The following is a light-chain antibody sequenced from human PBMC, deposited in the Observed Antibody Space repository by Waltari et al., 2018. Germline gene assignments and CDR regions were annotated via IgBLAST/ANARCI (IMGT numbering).Light chain of an antibody. J-gene: IGKJ2*01. Sequence: EIVLTQSPGTLSLSPGEGATLSCWASQSVGSSYLAWFQLKPGQAPRRLIYAVSSRATVVPDRFSGSGSGTDFTLTINRLEPEDSAVYYFQQYGSPPYTFGQGTKLEI. CDR3: QQYGSPPYT. CDR1: QSVGSSY. V-gene: IGKV3-20*01. CDR2: AVS.